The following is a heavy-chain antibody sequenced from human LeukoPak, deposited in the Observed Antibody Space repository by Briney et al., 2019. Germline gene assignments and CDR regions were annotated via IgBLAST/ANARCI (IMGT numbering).Heavy chain of an antibody. Sequence: GGSLRLSCAASGFTFSTYWMSWVRQAPGKGLEWVANIKQDGSEKNHVDSVLGRFTISRDNAENSLYLQMNSLRAEDTAVYYCARGGTTVTARDYFDYWGQGTLVTVSS. CDR1: GFTFSTYW. D-gene: IGHD4-11*01. CDR2: IKQDGSEK. V-gene: IGHV3-7*01. J-gene: IGHJ4*02. CDR3: ARGGTTVTARDYFDY.